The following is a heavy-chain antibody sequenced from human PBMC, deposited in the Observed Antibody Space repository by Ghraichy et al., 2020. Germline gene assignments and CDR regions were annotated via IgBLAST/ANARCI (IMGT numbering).Heavy chain of an antibody. D-gene: IGHD2-15*01. CDR1: GFTFSHAW. Sequence: GGSLRLSCAASGFTFSHAWMTWVRQAPGKGLEWVGRIKSKVDGGTTDYAAPVKGRFTISRDDSKDTLYLQMNSLTTEDTAVYYCVTRGSEALDPWGQGTLVTVSS. V-gene: IGHV3-15*01. CDR2: IKSKVDGGTT. CDR3: VTRGSEALDP. J-gene: IGHJ5*02.